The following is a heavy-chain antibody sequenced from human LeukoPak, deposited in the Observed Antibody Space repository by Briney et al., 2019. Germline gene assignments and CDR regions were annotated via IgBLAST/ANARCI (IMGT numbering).Heavy chain of an antibody. V-gene: IGHV4-34*01. D-gene: IGHD3-3*01. CDR2: INHSGST. CDR1: GGSFSGYY. CDR3: ARAGDDFWSGYYHFDY. J-gene: IGHJ4*02. Sequence: PSETLSLTCAVYGGSFSGYYWSWIHQPPGKGLEWIGEINHSGSTNYNPSLKSRVTISVDTSKNQFSLKLSSVTAADTAVYYCARAGDDFWSGYYHFDYWGQGTLVTVSS.